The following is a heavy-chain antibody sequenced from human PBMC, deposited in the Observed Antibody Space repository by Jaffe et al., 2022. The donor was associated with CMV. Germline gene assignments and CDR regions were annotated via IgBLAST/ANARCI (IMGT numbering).Heavy chain of an antibody. V-gene: IGHV4-4*07. CDR2: IYTSGST. CDR3: ARDLVGGDFWSGYSNYGMDV. CDR1: GGSISSYY. J-gene: IGHJ6*02. Sequence: QVQLQESGPGLVKPSETLSLTCTVSGGSISSYYWSWIRQPAGKGLEWIGRIYTSGSTNYNPSLKSRVTMSVDTSKNQFSLKLSSVTAADTAVYYCARDLVGGDFWSGYSNYGMDVWGQGTTVTVSS. D-gene: IGHD3-3*01.